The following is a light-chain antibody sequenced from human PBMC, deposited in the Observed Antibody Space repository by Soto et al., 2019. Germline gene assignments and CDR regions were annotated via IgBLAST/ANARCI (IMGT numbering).Light chain of an antibody. CDR2: RTD. CDR3: AAWDDSLNGHV. J-gene: IGLJ1*01. V-gene: IGLV1-44*01. Sequence: QSVLTQPHSVSGTPGQRVTISCSGSSSNIGTNTEHWFQQLPGTAPKVLIYRTDQRPSGVPERFSGSKSGTSASLAISELQSEDEADYYCAAWDDSLNGHVFGTGTKVTVL. CDR1: SSNIGTNT.